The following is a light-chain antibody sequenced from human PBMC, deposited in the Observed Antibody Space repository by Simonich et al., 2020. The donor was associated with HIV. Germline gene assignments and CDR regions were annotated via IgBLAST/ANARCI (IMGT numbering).Light chain of an antibody. J-gene: IGKJ1*01. V-gene: IGKV4-1*01. Sequence: DIVMTQSPDSLAVSLGERATINCKSSRSVLYSSNNKNYLAWYQKKPGQPPKLLIYWALTRESGVPDRLSASGSGTYFTLTISRLQAEDVAIYYCQQYYSTPPTFGPGTKVNIK. CDR3: QQYYSTPPT. CDR1: RSVLYSSNNKNY. CDR2: WAL.